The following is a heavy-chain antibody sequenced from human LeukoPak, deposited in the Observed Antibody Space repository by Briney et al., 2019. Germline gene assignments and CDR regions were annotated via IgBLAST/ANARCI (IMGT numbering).Heavy chain of an antibody. CDR2: INSDGSST. D-gene: IGHD3-22*01. CDR1: GFTFSSYW. Sequence: PGGSLRLSCAASGFTFSSYWMHWVRQAPGKGLVWVSRINSDGSSTSYADSVKGRFTISRDNAKNTLYLQMNSLRAEDTAVYYCARNTYCYDSSGYYGSLCDYWGQGTLVTVSS. J-gene: IGHJ4*02. CDR3: ARNTYCYDSSGYYGSLCDY. V-gene: IGHV3-74*01.